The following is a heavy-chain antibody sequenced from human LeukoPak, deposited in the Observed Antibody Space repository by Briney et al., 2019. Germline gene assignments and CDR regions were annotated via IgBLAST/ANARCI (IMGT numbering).Heavy chain of an antibody. CDR2: ISAYNGNT. V-gene: IGHV1-18*01. CDR1: GDTFTSYG. CDR3: ARSSAWAHFDN. J-gene: IGHJ4*02. Sequence: GASVKVSCKASGDTFTSYGISGVRQAPGEGLEWMGWISAYNGNTNYAQKFQGRITMTRNTAISTAYMDLSSLNSQDTAVYYCARSSAWAHFDNWGQGTLVSVSS. D-gene: IGHD2-15*01.